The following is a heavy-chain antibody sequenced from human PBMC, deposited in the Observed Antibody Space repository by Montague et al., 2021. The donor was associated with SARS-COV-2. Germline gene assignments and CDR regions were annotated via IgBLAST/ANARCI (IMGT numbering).Heavy chain of an antibody. CDR3: ARPVSYYDILSSSTNWFDP. V-gene: IGHV4-39*01. CDR1: GGSISSSSYY. D-gene: IGHD3-9*01. CDR2: IYYSGST. Sequence: SETLSLTCTVSGGSISSSSYYWGWIRQPPGKGLEWIGSIYYSGSTYYNPSLKSRVTISVDKSKNQFSLKLSSVTAADTAVYYCARPVSYYDILSSSTNWFDPWGQGSLVTVSS. J-gene: IGHJ5*02.